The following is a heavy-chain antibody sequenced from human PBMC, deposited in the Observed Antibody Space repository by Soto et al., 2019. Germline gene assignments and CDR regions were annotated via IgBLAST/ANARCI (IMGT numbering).Heavy chain of an antibody. CDR1: GYSFTAYW. Sequence: PGESLKISCKASGYSFTAYWIAWVRQMPGKGLEWMGIIYPADSDTKYSPSFQGQVTISADKSISTAYVQWSSLRASDTAMYYCARFGDILTGEPHGMDVWGQGTTVTVSS. CDR3: ARFGDILTGEPHGMDV. D-gene: IGHD3-9*01. V-gene: IGHV5-51*01. J-gene: IGHJ6*02. CDR2: IYPADSDT.